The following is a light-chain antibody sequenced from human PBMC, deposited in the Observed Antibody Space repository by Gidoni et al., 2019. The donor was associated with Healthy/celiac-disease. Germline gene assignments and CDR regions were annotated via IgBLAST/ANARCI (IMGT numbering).Light chain of an antibody. CDR2: EVS. Sequence: QSALTQPDSVSGSPGQSITISCTGTSSDVGSYNLFSWYQQHPGKAPKLMIYEVSKRPSGVSNRFSGSKSGNTASLTISVLQAEDEADYYCCSYAGSSTYVVFGGGTKLTVL. CDR1: SSDVGSYNL. J-gene: IGLJ2*01. CDR3: CSYAGSSTYVV. V-gene: IGLV2-23*02.